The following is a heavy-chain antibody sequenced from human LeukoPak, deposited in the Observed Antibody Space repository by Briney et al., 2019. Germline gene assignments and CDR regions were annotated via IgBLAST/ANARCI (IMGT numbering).Heavy chain of an antibody. CDR1: GYTFTSYY. CDR2: INPSGGST. V-gene: IGHV1-46*01. D-gene: IGHD6-13*01. J-gene: IGHJ3*02. Sequence: GASVKVSCKASGYTFTSYYMHWVRQAPGQGLEWVGIINPSGGSTSYAQKFQGRVTMTRDTSTSTVYMELSSLRSEDTAVYYCSREISSSWYESAFDIWGQGTMVTVSP. CDR3: SREISSSWYESAFDI.